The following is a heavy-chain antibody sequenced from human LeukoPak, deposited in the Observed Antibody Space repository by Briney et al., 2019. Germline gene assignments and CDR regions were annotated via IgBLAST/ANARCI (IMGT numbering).Heavy chain of an antibody. CDR2: ISDDGRRK. Sequence: GGSLRLSCAASGFSFISYGMHWVRQAPGKGLEWVGVISDDGRRKDYADSVKGRFTISRDNSRDTLYLQMNSLRAEDTAVYYCAKRPSDYGDYVSYFDYWGQGTLVTVSS. D-gene: IGHD4-17*01. J-gene: IGHJ4*02. CDR1: GFSFISYG. V-gene: IGHV3-30*18. CDR3: AKRPSDYGDYVSYFDY.